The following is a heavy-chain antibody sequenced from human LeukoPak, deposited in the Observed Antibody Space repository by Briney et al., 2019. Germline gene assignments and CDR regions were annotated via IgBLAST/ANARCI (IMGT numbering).Heavy chain of an antibody. D-gene: IGHD3-22*01. V-gene: IGHV4-39*01. Sequence: SETLSLTCAVYGGSFSGYYWGWIRQPPGKGLEWIGSIYYSGSTYYNPSLKSRVTISVDTSKNQFSLKLSSVTAADTAVYYCAGHRNYYDSSGYQPGFDYWGQGTLVTVSS. J-gene: IGHJ4*02. CDR3: AGHRNYYDSSGYQPGFDY. CDR1: GGSFSGYY. CDR2: IYYSGST.